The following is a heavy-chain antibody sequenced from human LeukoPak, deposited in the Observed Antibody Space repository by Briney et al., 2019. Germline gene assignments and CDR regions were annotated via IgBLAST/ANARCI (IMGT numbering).Heavy chain of an antibody. Sequence: PGGSLRLSCAASGFTFSSYAMSWVRQAPGRGLEWVSALTGSGDRTYYADSVKGRFTISRDNSKSTMYLQMNSLRAEDTALYYCALNSGYGSGIYYNVPSDYWGQGNLVTVSS. CDR1: GFTFSSYA. CDR2: LTGSGDRT. V-gene: IGHV3-23*01. D-gene: IGHD3-10*01. J-gene: IGHJ4*02. CDR3: ALNSGYGSGIYYNVPSDY.